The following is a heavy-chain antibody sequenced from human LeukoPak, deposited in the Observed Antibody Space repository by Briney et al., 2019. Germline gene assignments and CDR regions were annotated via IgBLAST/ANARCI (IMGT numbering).Heavy chain of an antibody. CDR3: ARVRGYCSSTICYRYYFDY. CDR2: IYYSGST. Sequence: SETLSLTCTVSGGSISSGGYYWSWIRQHPGKGLEWIGYIYYSGSTYYNPSLKSRVTISVDTSKNQFSLKLSSVTAADTAVYYCARVRGYCSSTICYRYYFDYWGQGTLVTVSS. CDR1: GGSISSGGYY. V-gene: IGHV4-31*03. J-gene: IGHJ4*02. D-gene: IGHD2-2*01.